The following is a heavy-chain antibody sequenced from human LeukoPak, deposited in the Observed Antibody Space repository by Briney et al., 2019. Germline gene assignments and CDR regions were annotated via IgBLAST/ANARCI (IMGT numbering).Heavy chain of an antibody. CDR2: IGGSSGKT. J-gene: IGHJ5*02. CDR1: GSVFSSSE. Sequence: GRSLRLSCAASGSVFSSSEMTWVRLGPGMGLEWVSGIGGSSGKTFYAECVAGRPTISRDNSKNTLYLQMNTLRGEDTAVYFCAKQPYQYVSGSPSWFDPWGQGTLVTVSS. CDR3: AKQPYQYVSGSPSWFDP. V-gene: IGHV3-23*01. D-gene: IGHD3-10*01.